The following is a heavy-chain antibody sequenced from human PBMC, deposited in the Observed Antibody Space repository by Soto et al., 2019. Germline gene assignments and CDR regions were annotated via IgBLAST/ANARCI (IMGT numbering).Heavy chain of an antibody. Sequence: EVHLVASGGGLVKPGESLSLSCVASGFSFTTHSMNWVRQAPGRGLEWVSSISPNSDYIYYADSLKGRFTISRDNAKNSLSVQMTSLRAEDTALYYCVRTTREMVVAPSTASNWVDPWGQGTRVTVSS. CDR2: ISPNSDYI. J-gene: IGHJ5*02. V-gene: IGHV3-21*01. D-gene: IGHD2-2*01. CDR1: GFSFTTHS. CDR3: VRTTREMVVAPSTASNWVDP.